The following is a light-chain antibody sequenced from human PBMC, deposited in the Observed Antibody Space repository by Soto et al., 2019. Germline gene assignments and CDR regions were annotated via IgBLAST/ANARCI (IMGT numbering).Light chain of an antibody. V-gene: IGLV2-14*03. CDR3: SSYTSTNTVV. CDR2: DVT. J-gene: IGLJ3*02. CDR1: TSDIGAYNY. Sequence: QSALAQPASVSGSPGQSITIPCTGTTSDIGAYNYVSWYQQHPDKAPKLMIYDVTYRPSGVSSRFSGSKSGNTASLTISGLQAEDDADYFCSSYTSTNTVVFGGGTKLTVL.